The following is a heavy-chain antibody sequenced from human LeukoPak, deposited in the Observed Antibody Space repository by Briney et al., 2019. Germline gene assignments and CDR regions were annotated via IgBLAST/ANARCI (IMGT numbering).Heavy chain of an antibody. CDR1: GFTFSNYW. Sequence: GGSLRLSCAASGFTFSNYWMHWVRQTPGKGLVWVSRINRDGSSTSYADSVKGRFTISRDNAKNTLYLQMNSLRAEDTAVYYCTRGGGYSYGSFDYWGQGTLVTVSS. CDR2: INRDGSST. CDR3: TRGGGYSYGSFDY. J-gene: IGHJ4*02. V-gene: IGHV3-74*01. D-gene: IGHD5-18*01.